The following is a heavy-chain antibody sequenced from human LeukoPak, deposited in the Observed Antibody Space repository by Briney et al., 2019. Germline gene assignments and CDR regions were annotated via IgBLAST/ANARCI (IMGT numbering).Heavy chain of an antibody. CDR1: GDSINSSSCY. D-gene: IGHD6-19*01. J-gene: IGHJ4*02. CDR2: MHYSGSP. V-gene: IGHV4-39*01. Sequence: SETLSLTCTVSGDSINSSSCYWGWIRQPPGKGLEWIGSMHYSGSPYYNPSLKSRITISGDTSKNQFSLKLNSVTAADTALYYCARQRIAVANSRGYLDYWGQGTLVTVSS. CDR3: ARQRIAVANSRGYLDY.